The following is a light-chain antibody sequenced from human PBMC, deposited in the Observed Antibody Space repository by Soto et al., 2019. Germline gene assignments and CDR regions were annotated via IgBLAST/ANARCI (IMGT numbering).Light chain of an antibody. CDR2: KAS. CDR1: QSIGSW. V-gene: IGKV1-5*03. CDR3: QQLNSYPIT. J-gene: IGKJ5*01. Sequence: DIQMTQSPSTLSASVGDRVTITCRASQSIGSWLAWYQQKPGKAPNLLIYKASSLESGVPSRFSGSGSGTEFTVTISSLQPEDFATYYCQQLNSYPITFGQGTRLEIK.